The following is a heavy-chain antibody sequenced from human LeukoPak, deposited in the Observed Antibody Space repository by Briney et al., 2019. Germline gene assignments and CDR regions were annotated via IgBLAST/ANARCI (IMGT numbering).Heavy chain of an antibody. J-gene: IGHJ4*02. D-gene: IGHD3-16*01. Sequence: ASVKVSCKASGGTFSSYAISWVRQAPGQGLEWMGTIRPGDTRTTYAQKFQGRVTMTWDMSTTTGYMELSSLRSEDTAVYYCVREKSGGTYDYWGQGTLVTVSS. CDR1: GGTFSSYA. CDR2: IRPGDTRT. V-gene: IGHV1-46*01. CDR3: VREKSGGTYDY.